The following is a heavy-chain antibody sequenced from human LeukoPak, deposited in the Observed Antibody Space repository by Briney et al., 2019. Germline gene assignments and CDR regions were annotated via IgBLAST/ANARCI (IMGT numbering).Heavy chain of an antibody. CDR2: ISAYNGNT. D-gene: IGHD3-22*01. CDR1: GYTFTSYG. V-gene: IGHV1-18*01. J-gene: IGHJ4*02. Sequence: ASVKVSCKASGYTFTSYGISWVRQAPGQGLEWVGWISAYNGNTNYAQKLQGRVTMTTDTSTSTAYMELRSLRSDDTAVYYCARDYYDSSGYYYVPHPLRYWGQGTLVPVSS. CDR3: ARDYYDSSGYYYVPHPLRY.